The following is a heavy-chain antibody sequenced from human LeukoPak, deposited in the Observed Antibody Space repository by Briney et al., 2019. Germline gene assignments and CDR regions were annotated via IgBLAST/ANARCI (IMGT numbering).Heavy chain of an antibody. Sequence: GGSLRLSCAASGFTFSSYEMNWVRQAPGKGLEWVSYISSSGSTIYYADSVKGRSTISRDNAKNSLYLQMNSLRAEDTAVYYCARVNSGSYEFDYWGQGTLVTVSS. J-gene: IGHJ4*02. CDR2: ISSSGSTI. CDR3: ARVNSGSYEFDY. CDR1: GFTFSSYE. V-gene: IGHV3-48*03. D-gene: IGHD1-26*01.